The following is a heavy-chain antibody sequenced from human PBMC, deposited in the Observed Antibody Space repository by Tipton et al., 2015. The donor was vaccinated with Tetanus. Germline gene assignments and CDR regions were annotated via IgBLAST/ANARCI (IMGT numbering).Heavy chain of an antibody. CDR3: VRGGGISGTTTPFDH. D-gene: IGHD1-7*01. CDR1: GFTFSAYW. J-gene: IGHJ4*02. CDR2: IHNDGIRT. Sequence: SLRLSCAASGFTFSAYWMYWVRQAPGKGLVWVSRIHNDGIRTNYADSVKGRFTFSRDNAKNTLYLQMNSLRAEDTAVYYCVRGGGISGTTTPFDHWAQGTLVTVSS. V-gene: IGHV3-74*01.